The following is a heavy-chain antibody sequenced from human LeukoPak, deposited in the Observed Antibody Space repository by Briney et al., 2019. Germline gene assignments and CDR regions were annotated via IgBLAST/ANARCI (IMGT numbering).Heavy chain of an antibody. CDR1: EFSLSNFA. Sequence: PGGSLRLSCAASEFSLSNFAMAWVRQAPGKGLEWVSSMTGNGATSWYAGSVRGRFTISRDNSKSTLYLQMNNLRPDDTAVYYCAKMSGHPVMAYRTGPWGQGTLVIVSS. J-gene: IGHJ5*02. D-gene: IGHD3/OR15-3a*01. V-gene: IGHV3-23*01. CDR3: AKMSGHPVMAYRTGP. CDR2: MTGNGATS.